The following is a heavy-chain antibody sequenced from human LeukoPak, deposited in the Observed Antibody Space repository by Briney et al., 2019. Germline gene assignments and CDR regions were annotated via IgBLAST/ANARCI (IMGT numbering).Heavy chain of an antibody. V-gene: IGHV4-59*03. Sequence: SETLSLTCTVSGGSISSYYWSWVRQPPGKGLEWVGQIYYRGTPNYNPSLRNRVTISIDTSKSQFSLKLDSVTAADTAVYYCAAESERWLLRSWGQGTLVTVSS. CDR2: IYYRGTP. J-gene: IGHJ4*02. CDR1: GGSISSYY. CDR3: AAESERWLLRS. D-gene: IGHD6-19*01.